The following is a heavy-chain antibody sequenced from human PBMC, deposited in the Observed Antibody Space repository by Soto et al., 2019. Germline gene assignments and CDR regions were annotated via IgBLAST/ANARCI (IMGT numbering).Heavy chain of an antibody. CDR2: INPNSGGT. CDR3: AKLSNYYYYYGMDV. J-gene: IGHJ6*02. D-gene: IGHD1-7*01. V-gene: IGHV1-2*02. CDR1: GGTFISYA. Sequence: ASVKVSCKASGGTFISYAISWVRQAPGQGLEWMGWINPNSGGTNYAQKFQGRVTMTRDTSISTAYMELSRLRSDDTAVYYCAKLSNYYYYYGMDVWGQGTTVIVSS.